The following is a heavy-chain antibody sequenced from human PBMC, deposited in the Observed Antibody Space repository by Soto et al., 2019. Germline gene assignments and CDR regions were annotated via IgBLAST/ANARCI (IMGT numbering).Heavy chain of an antibody. D-gene: IGHD3-10*01. CDR1: GGSMRSYY. V-gene: IGHV4-4*07. J-gene: IGHJ6*02. CDR2: IYSRGDT. Sequence: SETLSLTCSVSGGSMRSYYWNWLRQPAGKGLEWIGRIYSRGDTNYNPSVESRVTMSVDTSKNEFSLRLNSVTAADTAVYYCAFIGQDLYYWMDVWGQGTTVTVSS. CDR3: AFIGQDLYYWMDV.